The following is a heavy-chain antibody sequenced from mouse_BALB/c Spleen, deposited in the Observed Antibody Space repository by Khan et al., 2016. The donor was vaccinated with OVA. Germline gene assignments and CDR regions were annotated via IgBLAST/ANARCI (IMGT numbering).Heavy chain of an antibody. CDR2: ISPGSGDT. V-gene: IGHV1-77*01. J-gene: IGHJ3*01. D-gene: IGHD1-2*01. CDR1: GYTFTDYY. CDR3: ARRNYCGYTFAY. Sequence: QVQLQQSGAVLARPGASVNLSCKASGYTFTDYYVNWVKQRTGQGLEWIGEISPGSGDTYYNEKFKDTATLTADKSSTTAYMLLSSLTSEDSAVYFCARRNYCGYTFAYWGQGTLVTVSA.